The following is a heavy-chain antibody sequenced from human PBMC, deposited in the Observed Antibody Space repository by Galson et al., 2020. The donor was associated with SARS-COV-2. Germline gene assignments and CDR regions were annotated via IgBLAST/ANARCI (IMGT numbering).Heavy chain of an antibody. CDR1: GGSMSKYY. CDR2: IYYSGGT. CDR3: ARVGGNDGWNWFDP. Sequence: LATLSLTCSVSGGSMSKYYWSWIRQSPGKGLEWIGNIYYSGGTKYNPSLKSRVSMSVDTSENQFSLKLNSVTAADTAVYYCARVGGNDGWNWFDPWGQGTLVTVSS. J-gene: IGHJ5*02. D-gene: IGHD1-1*01. V-gene: IGHV4-59*01.